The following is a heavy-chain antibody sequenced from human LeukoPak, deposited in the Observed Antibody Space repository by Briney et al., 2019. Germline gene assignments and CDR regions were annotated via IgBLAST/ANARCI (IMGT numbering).Heavy chain of an antibody. Sequence: GGSLRLSCAASGFTVSGSAMHWVRQASGKGLEWLGRVRSKGFNYATAYGASVKDRFIISRDDSKSTAYLQMSSLKSEDTAVYYCATLGETSGWYPDHWGQGTLVTVSS. CDR3: ATLGETSGWYPDH. D-gene: IGHD6-19*01. V-gene: IGHV3-73*01. CDR2: VRSKGFNYAT. J-gene: IGHJ4*02. CDR1: GFTVSGSA.